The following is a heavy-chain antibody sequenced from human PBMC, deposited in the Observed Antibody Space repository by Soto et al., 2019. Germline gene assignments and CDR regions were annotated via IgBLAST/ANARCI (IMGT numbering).Heavy chain of an antibody. Sequence: PSETLSLTCTVSGGSISSGDYYWSWIRQPPGKGLEWIGYIYYSGSTYYNPSLKSRVTISVDTSKNQFSLKLSSVTAADTAVYYCAREAYYDSSGYLRTNYFEYWGQGTLVTVSS. D-gene: IGHD3-22*01. J-gene: IGHJ4*02. CDR3: AREAYYDSSGYLRTNYFEY. CDR2: IYYSGST. V-gene: IGHV4-30-4*01. CDR1: GGSISSGDYY.